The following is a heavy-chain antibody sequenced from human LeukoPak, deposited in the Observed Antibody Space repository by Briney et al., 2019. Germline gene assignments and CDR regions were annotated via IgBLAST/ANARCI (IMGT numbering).Heavy chain of an antibody. Sequence: SSETLSLTCAAYGGSFSGYYWSWIRQPPGKGLEWIGEINHSGSTNYNPSLKSRVTISVDTSKNQFSLKLSSVTAADTAVYYCARQGYCSSTSCHTWWFDPWGQGTLVTVSS. J-gene: IGHJ5*02. CDR1: GGSFSGYY. CDR3: ARQGYCSSTSCHTWWFDP. D-gene: IGHD2-2*01. V-gene: IGHV4-34*01. CDR2: INHSGST.